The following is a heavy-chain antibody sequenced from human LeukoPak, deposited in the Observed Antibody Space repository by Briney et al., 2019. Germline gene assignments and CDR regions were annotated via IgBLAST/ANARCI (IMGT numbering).Heavy chain of an antibody. Sequence: GESLKISCQGSGYSFTSYWIAWVRQMPGKGLEWMGVIYPGDSDTTYSPSFQGQVTITADKSISTAYLQWSSLKASDTATYYCARLRGGADFLTGNNWFDPWGQGTLVTVSS. CDR1: GYSFTSYW. D-gene: IGHD3/OR15-3a*01. CDR2: IYPGDSDT. J-gene: IGHJ5*02. V-gene: IGHV5-51*01. CDR3: ARLRGGADFLTGNNWFDP.